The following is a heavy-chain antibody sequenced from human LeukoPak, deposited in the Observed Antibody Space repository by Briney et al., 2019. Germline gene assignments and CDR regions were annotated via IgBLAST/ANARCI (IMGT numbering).Heavy chain of an antibody. D-gene: IGHD1-26*01. Sequence: SETLSLTCTVPGGSISSYYWSWIRQPSGKGQEWIGYIYYSGSTNYNPSLKSRVTISVDTSKNQFSLKLSSVTAADTAVYYCASNSGSYYSRFDYWGQGTLVTVSS. V-gene: IGHV4-59*08. CDR3: ASNSGSYYSRFDY. J-gene: IGHJ4*02. CDR2: IYYSGST. CDR1: GGSISSYY.